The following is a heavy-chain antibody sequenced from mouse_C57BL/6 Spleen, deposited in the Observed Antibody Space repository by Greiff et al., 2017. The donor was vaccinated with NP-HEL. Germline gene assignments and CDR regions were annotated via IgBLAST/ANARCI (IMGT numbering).Heavy chain of an antibody. CDR1: GFTFSSYA. V-gene: IGHV5-4*01. CDR2: ISDGGSYT. D-gene: IGHD1-1*01. Sequence: EVQLVESGGGLVKPGGSLKLSCAASGFTFSSYAMSWVRQTPEKRLEWVATISDGGSYTYYPDNVKGRFTISRDNAKNNLYLQMSHLKSEDTAMYYCARLYYGSSYWYFDVWGTGTTVTVSS. CDR3: ARLYYGSSYWYFDV. J-gene: IGHJ1*03.